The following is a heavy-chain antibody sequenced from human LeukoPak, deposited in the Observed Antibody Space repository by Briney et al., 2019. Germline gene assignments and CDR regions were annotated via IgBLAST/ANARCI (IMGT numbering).Heavy chain of an antibody. CDR3: ARDLEIVVVPAAIKGFDP. CDR1: GYTFTSYY. J-gene: IGHJ5*02. D-gene: IGHD2-2*01. CDR2: INPSGGST. Sequence: ASVKVSCKASGYTFTSYYMHWVRQAPGQGLEWMGIINPSGGSTSYAQKFQGRVTMSVDTSKDQFSLKLSSVTAADTAVYYCARDLEIVVVPAAIKGFDPWGQGTLVTVSS. V-gene: IGHV1-46*01.